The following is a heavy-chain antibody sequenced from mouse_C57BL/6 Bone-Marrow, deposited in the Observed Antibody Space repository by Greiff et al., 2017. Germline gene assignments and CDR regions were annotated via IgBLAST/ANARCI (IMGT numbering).Heavy chain of an antibody. CDR3: ASLDGSSPFDY. CDR1: GYTFTSYG. D-gene: IGHD1-1*01. V-gene: IGHV1-81*01. Sequence: VKLQESGAELARPGASVTLSCKASGYTFTSYGISWVKQRTGQGLEWIGEIYPRSGNTYYNEKFKGKATLTADKSSSTAYMELRSLTSEDSAVYFCASLDGSSPFDYWGQGTTLTVSS. J-gene: IGHJ2*01. CDR2: IYPRSGNT.